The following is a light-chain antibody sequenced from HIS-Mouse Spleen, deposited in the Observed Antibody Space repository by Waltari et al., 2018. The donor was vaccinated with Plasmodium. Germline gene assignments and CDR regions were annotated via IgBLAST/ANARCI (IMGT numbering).Light chain of an antibody. CDR2: KAS. V-gene: IGKV1-5*03. CDR1: PRISSC. Sequence: DIQMTHSPSTPSTSVGDRVPITCRARPRISSCLAWYQQKPGKAPKLLIYKASSLESGVPSRFSGSGSGTEFTLTISSLQPDDFATYYCQQYNSYSWTFGQGTKVEIK. J-gene: IGKJ1*01. CDR3: QQYNSYSWT.